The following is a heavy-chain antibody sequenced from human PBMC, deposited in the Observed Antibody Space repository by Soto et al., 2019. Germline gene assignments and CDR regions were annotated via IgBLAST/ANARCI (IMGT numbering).Heavy chain of an antibody. CDR3: ARVGGGTYYYMDV. V-gene: IGHV4-34*01. D-gene: IGHD3-16*01. Sequence: PSETLSLTCAVYGGSFSGYYWSWIRQPPGKGLEWIGEINHSGSTNYNPSLKSRVTISVDTSKNQFSLKLSSVTAADTAVYYCARVGGGTYYYMDVWGKGTTVTVSS. CDR2: INHSGST. CDR1: GGSFSGYY. J-gene: IGHJ6*03.